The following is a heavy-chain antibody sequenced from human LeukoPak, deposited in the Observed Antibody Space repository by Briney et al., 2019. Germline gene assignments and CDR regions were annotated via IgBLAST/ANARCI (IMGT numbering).Heavy chain of an antibody. CDR3: ARPRIAATSPFGY. CDR1: GGSISSYY. Sequence: SETLSLTCTVSGGSISSYYWSWIRQPPGKGLEWIGEINHSGSTNYNPSLKSRVTISVDTSKNQFSLKLSSVTAADTAVYYCARPRIAATSPFGYWGQGTLVTVSS. J-gene: IGHJ4*02. CDR2: INHSGST. D-gene: IGHD2-15*01. V-gene: IGHV4-34*01.